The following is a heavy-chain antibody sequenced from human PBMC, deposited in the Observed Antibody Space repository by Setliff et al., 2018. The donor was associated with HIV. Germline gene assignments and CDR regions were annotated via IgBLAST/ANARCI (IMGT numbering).Heavy chain of an antibody. Sequence: SETLSLTCTVSGGSISGYYWSWIRQPPGKGLEWIGYIYTSGSTNYNPSLKSRDTISVDTSKNQFSLKLSSVTAADTAVYYCARGLSFYDPGGFDYWGQGTLVTVSS. J-gene: IGHJ4*02. CDR1: GGSISGYY. CDR3: ARGLSFYDPGGFDY. V-gene: IGHV4-4*09. CDR2: IYTSGST. D-gene: IGHD3-22*01.